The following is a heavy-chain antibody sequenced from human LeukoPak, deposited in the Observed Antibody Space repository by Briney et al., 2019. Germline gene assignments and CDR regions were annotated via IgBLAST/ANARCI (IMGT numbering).Heavy chain of an antibody. D-gene: IGHD6-13*01. Sequence: ASVPVSCLASGYNFIGFYMHGVRQAAGQRRNWMGRINPNSCETRFALSFQDRVIMTMDTSINTAAMELGRLTSDETGVYLCARGSTRLATAGAEFASWGEGTLVIVS. CDR2: INPNSCET. CDR3: ARGSTRLATAGAEFAS. CDR1: GYNFIGFY. J-gene: IGHJ4*02. V-gene: IGHV1-2*05.